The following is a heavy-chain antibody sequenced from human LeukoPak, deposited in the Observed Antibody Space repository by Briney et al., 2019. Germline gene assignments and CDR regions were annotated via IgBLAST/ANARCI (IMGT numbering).Heavy chain of an antibody. Sequence: GGSLRLSCAASGFTFSSYGMHWARQAPGKGLEWVAVIWYDGSNKYYADSVKGRFTISRDNSKNTLYLQMNSLRAEDTAVYYCARVSGTTAMVADYWGQGTLVTVSS. D-gene: IGHD5-18*01. CDR3: ARVSGTTAMVADY. J-gene: IGHJ4*02. V-gene: IGHV3-33*01. CDR1: GFTFSSYG. CDR2: IWYDGSNK.